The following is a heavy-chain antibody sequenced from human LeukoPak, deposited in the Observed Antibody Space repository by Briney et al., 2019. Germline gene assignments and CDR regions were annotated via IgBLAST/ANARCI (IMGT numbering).Heavy chain of an antibody. J-gene: IGHJ6*02. Sequence: PGGSLRLSCAASGFTFSSYAMSWVRQAPGKGLEWVADIKQDGSEKYYVDSVKGRFTISRDNAKNSLYLQMNSLRAEDTAVYYCARDRESGYYIAYYYYGMDVWGQGTTVTVSS. V-gene: IGHV3-7*03. CDR2: IKQDGSEK. CDR3: ARDRESGYYIAYYYYGMDV. D-gene: IGHD3-3*01. CDR1: GFTFSSYA.